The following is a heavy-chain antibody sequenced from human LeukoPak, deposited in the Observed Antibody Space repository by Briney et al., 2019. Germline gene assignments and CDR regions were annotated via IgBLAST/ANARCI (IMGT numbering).Heavy chain of an antibody. CDR1: GFTFSNSA. CDR3: GRDPVDY. V-gene: IGHV3-23*01. CDR2: INGGGGGT. J-gene: IGHJ4*02. Sequence: PGGSLRLSCAASGFTFSNSAVSWVRQAPGKGLEWLSTINGGGGGTYYADSVTGRFTISSDTSQNTLYLQMNSLRVEDTAVYYCGRDPVDYWGQGTLVTVSS.